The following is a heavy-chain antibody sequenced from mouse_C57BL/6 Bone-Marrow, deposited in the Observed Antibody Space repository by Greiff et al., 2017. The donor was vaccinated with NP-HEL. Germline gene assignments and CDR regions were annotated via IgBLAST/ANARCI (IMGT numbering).Heavy chain of an antibody. D-gene: IGHD1-1*01. Sequence: EVQRVESGAELVRPGASVKLSCTASGFNIKDDYMHWVKQRPEQGLEWIGWIDPENGDTEYASKFQGKATITADTSSNTAYLQLSSLTSEDTAVYYCTTFITPKNYFDYWGQGTTLTVSS. V-gene: IGHV14-4*01. CDR3: TTFITPKNYFDY. J-gene: IGHJ2*01. CDR1: GFNIKDDY. CDR2: IDPENGDT.